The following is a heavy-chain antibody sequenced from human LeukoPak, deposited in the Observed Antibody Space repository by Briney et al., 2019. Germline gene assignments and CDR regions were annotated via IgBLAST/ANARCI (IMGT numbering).Heavy chain of an antibody. V-gene: IGHV3-20*01. Sequence: GGSLRLSCAASGFTFDDYAMSWVRQAPGKGLEWVSGINGSGGSTGYGDSMKGRFTISRDNAKNSLYLQMNSLRVEDTALYHCARTYDTSGTTAFDIWGQGTMVTVSS. CDR2: INGSGGST. CDR3: ARTYDTSGTTAFDI. D-gene: IGHD4-17*01. CDR1: GFTFDDYA. J-gene: IGHJ3*02.